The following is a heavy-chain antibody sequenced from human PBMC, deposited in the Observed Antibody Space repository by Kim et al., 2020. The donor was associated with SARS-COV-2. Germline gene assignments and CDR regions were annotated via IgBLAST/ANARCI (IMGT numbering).Heavy chain of an antibody. CDR2: IYYSGST. CDR1: GGSISSYY. D-gene: IGHD1-1*01. CDR3: ARESGTGGMDV. V-gene: IGHV4-59*13. Sequence: SETLSLTCTVSGGSISSYYWSWIRQPPGKGLEWIGYIYYSGSTNYNPSLKSRVTISVDTSKNQFSLKLSSVTAADTAVYYCARESGTGGMDVWGQGTTVTVSS. J-gene: IGHJ6*02.